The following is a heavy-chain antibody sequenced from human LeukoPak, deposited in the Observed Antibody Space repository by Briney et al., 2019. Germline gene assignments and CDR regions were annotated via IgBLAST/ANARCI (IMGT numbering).Heavy chain of an antibody. V-gene: IGHV1-2*02. CDR1: GYTFPYYY. CDR2: INPYSGDT. Sequence: ASAKVSCKAFGYTFPYYYMHWVRQAPGQGLEWMGWINPYSGDTNYAQKFQGRVTMTRDTSITTAYMDLSRLKSDDTAVYYCARASVENTLRIDHHWGEGTLVTVSS. CDR3: ARASVENTLRIDHH. D-gene: IGHD2-15*01. J-gene: IGHJ1*01.